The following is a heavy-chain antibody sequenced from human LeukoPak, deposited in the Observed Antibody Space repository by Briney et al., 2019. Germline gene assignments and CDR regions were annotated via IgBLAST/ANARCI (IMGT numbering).Heavy chain of an antibody. Sequence: ASVKVSCKASGYIFTSYAMHWVRQAPGQGLAWMGWINAGNGKTKYSQRLHGRVTSTRDTSASTDYMERSSMRSEDTAVYYSAKDYGSGSYHYWGQGTLVTVSS. CDR1: GYIFTSYA. CDR2: INAGNGKT. CDR3: AKDYGSGSYHY. D-gene: IGHD3-10*01. J-gene: IGHJ4*02. V-gene: IGHV1-3*01.